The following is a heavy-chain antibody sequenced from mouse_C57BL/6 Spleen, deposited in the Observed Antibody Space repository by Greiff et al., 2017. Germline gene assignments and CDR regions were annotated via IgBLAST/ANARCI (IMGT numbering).Heavy chain of an antibody. V-gene: IGHV1-82*01. Sequence: QVQLQQSGPELVKPGASVKISCKASGYAFSSSWMNWVKQRPGKGLEWIGRIYPGDGDTNYNGKFKGKATLTADKSSSTAYMQLSSLTSEYSAVYFCARYYYSSSYWYFDVWGTGTTVTVSS. J-gene: IGHJ1*03. CDR2: IYPGDGDT. CDR1: GYAFSSSW. CDR3: ARYYYSSSYWYFDV. D-gene: IGHD1-1*01.